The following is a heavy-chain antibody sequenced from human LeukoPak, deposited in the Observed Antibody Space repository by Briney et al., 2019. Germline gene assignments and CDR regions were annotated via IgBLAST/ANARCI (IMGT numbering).Heavy chain of an antibody. D-gene: IGHD3-22*01. V-gene: IGHV4-59*01. J-gene: IGHJ4*02. CDR2: IYYSGST. Sequence: SETLSLTCTVSGGSISSYYWSWIRQPPGKGLEWIGYIYYSGSTNYNPSLESRVTISVDTSKNQFSLKLSSVTAADTAVYYCAKTFYYDSSGYHFDYWGQGTLVTVSS. CDR3: AKTFYYDSSGYHFDY. CDR1: GGSISSYY.